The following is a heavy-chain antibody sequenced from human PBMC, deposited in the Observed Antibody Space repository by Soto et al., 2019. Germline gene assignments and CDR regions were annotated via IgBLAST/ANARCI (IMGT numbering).Heavy chain of an antibody. CDR1: GGSVSSGSYY. CDR2: IYYSGST. J-gene: IGHJ3*02. Sequence: QVQLQESGPGLVKPSETLSLTCTVSGGSVSSGSYYWRWIRQPPGKGLEWIGYIYYSGSTNYNPSLKRRVTISVDTSKNQFSLKLSSVTAADTAVYYGARGSSSHNDAFDIWGQGTMVTVSS. D-gene: IGHD6-13*01. V-gene: IGHV4-61*01. CDR3: ARGSSSHNDAFDI.